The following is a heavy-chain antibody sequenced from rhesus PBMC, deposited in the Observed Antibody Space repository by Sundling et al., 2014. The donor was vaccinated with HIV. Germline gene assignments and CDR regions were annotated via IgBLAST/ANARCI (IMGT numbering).Heavy chain of an antibody. V-gene: IGHV1S2*01. J-gene: IGHJ4*01. CDR3: ARDFGRYSGGWYYFDS. CDR1: GYTFTDSY. Sequence: QVQLVQSGAEVKKPGSSVKVSCKASGYTFTDSYIHWVRQAPRQGLEWMGWINPYNGNTKYAQKLQARVTMTRDTSTDTAFMELSSLISEDTAVYYCARDFGRYSGGWYYFDSWGQGVLVTVSS. D-gene: IGHD6-37*01. CDR2: INPYNGNT.